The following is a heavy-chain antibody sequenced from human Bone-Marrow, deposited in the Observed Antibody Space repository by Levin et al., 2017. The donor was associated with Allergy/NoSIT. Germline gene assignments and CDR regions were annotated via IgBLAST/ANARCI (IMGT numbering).Heavy chain of an antibody. J-gene: IGHJ3*01. D-gene: IGHD4-23*01. CDR2: ITGNSDFT. CDR3: AKTSPPYQGGNSGGDAFDV. CDR1: GFTFTKYA. V-gene: IGHV3-23*01. Sequence: QTGGSLRLSCAASGFTFTKYALTWVRQAPGKGLEWVSSITGNSDFTYYADSVQGRFVISRDNSKNTLFLHMNSLRADDTALYYCAKTSPPYQGGNSGGDAFDVWGQGTMVTVSS.